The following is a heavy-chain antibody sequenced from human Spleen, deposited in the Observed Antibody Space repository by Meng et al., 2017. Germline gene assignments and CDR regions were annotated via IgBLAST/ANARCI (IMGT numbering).Heavy chain of an antibody. CDR1: GFSFSTYN. D-gene: IGHD5-12*01. Sequence: GGSLRLSCAASGFSFSTYNMNWVRQAPGKGLEWVSFISSSGGYIYYGDSVKGRFTISRDNAKDSLYLQMNRLRAEDTAVYYCATLSLSDLVATKHWFDPWGQGTLVTVSS. J-gene: IGHJ5*02. CDR2: ISSSGGYI. V-gene: IGHV3-21*04. CDR3: ATLSLSDLVATKHWFDP.